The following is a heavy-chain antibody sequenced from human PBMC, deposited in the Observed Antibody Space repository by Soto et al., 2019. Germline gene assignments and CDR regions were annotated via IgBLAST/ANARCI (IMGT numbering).Heavy chain of an antibody. J-gene: IGHJ3*02. D-gene: IGHD5-18*01. CDR2: INHSGST. CDR1: GGSFSGYY. Sequence: QVQLQQWGAGLLKPSETLSLTCAVYGGSFSGYYWSWIRQPPGKGLEWIGEINHSGSTNYNPSLKSRVTMSVDTSKNQFSLKLSSVTAADTAVYYCARDRTAQYDAFDIWGQGTMVTVSS. V-gene: IGHV4-34*01. CDR3: ARDRTAQYDAFDI.